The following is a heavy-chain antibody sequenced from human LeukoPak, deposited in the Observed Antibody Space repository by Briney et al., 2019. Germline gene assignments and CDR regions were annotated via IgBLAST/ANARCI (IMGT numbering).Heavy chain of an antibody. CDR1: GYTFTSYG. V-gene: IGHV1-18*01. J-gene: IGHJ6*03. Sequence: GASVKVSCKASGYTFTSYGISWVRQAPGRGLEWMGWISAYNGNTNYAQKLQGRVTMTTDTSTSTAYMELRSLRSDDTAVYYCAREIGGSSVFSYYYYYMDVWGKGTTVTVSS. CDR3: AREIGGSSVFSYYYYYMDV. D-gene: IGHD2-2*01. CDR2: ISAYNGNT.